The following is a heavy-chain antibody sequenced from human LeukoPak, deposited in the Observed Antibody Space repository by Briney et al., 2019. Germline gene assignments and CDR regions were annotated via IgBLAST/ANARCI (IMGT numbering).Heavy chain of an antibody. D-gene: IGHD2-15*01. Sequence: SETLSLTCTVSGGSISSYYWGWIRQPPGKGLEWIGCIYYSGSTYYNPSLKSRVTLSVDTSKNQFSLKLTSMTAADTALYYCARDRGVVVAAISSWFDPWGQGTLVTVSS. J-gene: IGHJ5*02. CDR1: GGSISSYY. V-gene: IGHV4-39*07. CDR2: IYYSGST. CDR3: ARDRGVVVAAISSWFDP.